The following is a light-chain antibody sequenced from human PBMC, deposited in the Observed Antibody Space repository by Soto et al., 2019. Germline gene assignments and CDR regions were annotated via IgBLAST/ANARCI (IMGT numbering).Light chain of an antibody. Sequence: DIQMTQSPSTLSASVGDRVTITCRASQSIRSWLAWYQQKPGKAPKLLIYKASSLECGVPSRFSGSGSGTEFTLTISSLQPDDFATYYCQQYNSYSQTFGQGTKVEIK. V-gene: IGKV1-5*03. J-gene: IGKJ1*01. CDR2: KAS. CDR3: QQYNSYSQT. CDR1: QSIRSW.